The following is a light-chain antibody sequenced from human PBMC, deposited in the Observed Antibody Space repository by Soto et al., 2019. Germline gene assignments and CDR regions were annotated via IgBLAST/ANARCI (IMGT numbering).Light chain of an antibody. CDR1: ESVRRW. Sequence: DIQMTQSPSTLSASVGDRVTITCRASESVRRWLAWYQQKPGRTPKLLIYQASTLETGFPSRFSGSGSGTEFTLTISSLQPDDFATYYCQQYNAYSQAFGQGTKVEIK. CDR2: QAS. CDR3: QQYNAYSQA. V-gene: IGKV1-5*03. J-gene: IGKJ1*01.